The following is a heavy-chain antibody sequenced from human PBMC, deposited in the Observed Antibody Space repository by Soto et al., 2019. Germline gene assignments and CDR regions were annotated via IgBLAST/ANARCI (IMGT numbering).Heavy chain of an antibody. CDR3: ARGHRAMEYYYYYGMDV. D-gene: IGHD5-18*01. V-gene: IGHV4-59*01. J-gene: IGHJ6*02. CDR1: GCSISSSF. CDR2: ISYSGST. Sequence: SETLSLTCCVSGCSISSSFWSWIRQPPWKELEWIGYISYSGSTTYNPSLKSRITLSVDTSKNQFSLRVASVTAADTAVYYCARGHRAMEYYYYYGMDVWGQGTTVTVSS.